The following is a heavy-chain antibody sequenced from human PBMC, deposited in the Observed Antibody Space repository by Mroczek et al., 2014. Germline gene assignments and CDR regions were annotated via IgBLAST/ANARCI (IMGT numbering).Heavy chain of an antibody. CDR2: ISGSGGST. CDR3: AKDRVSRYSGSYYDPSVPLQKE. Sequence: VQLVQSGGGLVQPGGSLRLSCAASGFTFSSYAMSWVRQAPGKGLEWVSAISGSGGSTYYADSVKGRFTISRDNSKNTLYLQMNSLRAEDTAVYYCAKDRVSRYSGSYYDPSVPLQKEWGQGTLVTVSS. V-gene: IGHV3-23*04. D-gene: IGHD1-26*01. CDR1: GFTFSSYA. J-gene: IGHJ1*01.